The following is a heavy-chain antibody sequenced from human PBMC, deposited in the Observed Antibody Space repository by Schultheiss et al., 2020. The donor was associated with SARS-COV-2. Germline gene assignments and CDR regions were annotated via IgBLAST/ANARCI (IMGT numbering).Heavy chain of an antibody. CDR2: INSDGSST. D-gene: IGHD3-22*01. J-gene: IGHJ2*01. V-gene: IGHV3-74*01. CDR1: GFTFSSYA. CDR3: ASRDSSGYYWYFDL. Sequence: GGSLRLSCAASGFTFSSYAMSWVRQAPGKGLEWVSRINSDGSSTSYADSVKGRFTISRDNAKNSLYLQMNSLRAEDTAVYYCASRDSSGYYWYFDLWGRGTLVTVSS.